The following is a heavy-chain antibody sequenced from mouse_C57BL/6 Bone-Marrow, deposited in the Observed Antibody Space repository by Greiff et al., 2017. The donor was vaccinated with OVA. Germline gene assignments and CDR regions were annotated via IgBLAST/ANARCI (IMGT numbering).Heavy chain of an antibody. CDR3: KRGYSNYYAMDY. CDR2: IDPETGGT. V-gene: IGHV1-15*01. J-gene: IGHJ4*01. Sequence: VQLQQSGAELVRPGASVTLSCTASGYTFTDYEMHWVKQTPVHGLEWIGAIDPETGGTAYNQKFKGKAILTADKSSSTAYMELRSLTSGDSAVYYCKRGYSNYYAMDYWGQGTSVTVSS. D-gene: IGHD2-5*01. CDR1: GYTFTDYE.